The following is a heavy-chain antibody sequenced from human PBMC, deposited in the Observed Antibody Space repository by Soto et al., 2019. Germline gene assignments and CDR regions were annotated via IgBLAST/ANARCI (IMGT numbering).Heavy chain of an antibody. D-gene: IGHD5-12*01. CDR2: SSADNGDT. CDR3: ARTRKWLQSGGMDV. J-gene: IGHJ6*02. V-gene: IGHV1-18*01. Sequence: QVQLVQSGAEVKKPGASVKVSCKGSGYTFTSHGITWVRQAPGQGLEWTGWSSADNGDTKYAQKVQGRVTMTTETTTSTANMELRSLRFDDTAIYYCARTRKWLQSGGMDVWGQGPTVTVSS. CDR1: GYTFTSHG.